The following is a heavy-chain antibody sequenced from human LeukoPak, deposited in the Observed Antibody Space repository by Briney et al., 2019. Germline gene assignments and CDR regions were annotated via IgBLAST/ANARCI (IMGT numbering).Heavy chain of an antibody. CDR3: ARMVVPAAIDILTGYDDY. Sequence: SVKVSCKASGGTFSSYAISWVRQAPGQGLEWMGGIIPTFGTANYAQKFQGRVTITADESTSTAYMELSSLRSEDTAVYYCARMVVPAAIDILTGYDDYWGQGTLVTVSS. J-gene: IGHJ4*02. V-gene: IGHV1-69*13. D-gene: IGHD3-9*01. CDR2: IIPTFGTA. CDR1: GGTFSSYA.